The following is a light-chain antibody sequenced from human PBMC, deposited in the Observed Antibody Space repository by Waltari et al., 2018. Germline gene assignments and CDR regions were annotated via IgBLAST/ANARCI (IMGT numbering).Light chain of an antibody. CDR2: GAS. CDR1: QSVSSSY. Sequence: EIALTQSPGTLSLSPGERTTLSCRASQSVSSSYLAWYQQKPGQAPRLLIYGASGRATGIPDRFSGSGSGTDFTLTISRLEPEDFAVYYCQQYGRSPFTFGPGTKVDIK. V-gene: IGKV3-20*01. J-gene: IGKJ3*01. CDR3: QQYGRSPFT.